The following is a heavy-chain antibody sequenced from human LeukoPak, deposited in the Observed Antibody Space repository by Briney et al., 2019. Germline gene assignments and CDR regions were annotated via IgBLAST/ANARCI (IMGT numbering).Heavy chain of an antibody. CDR1: GFTFSSYW. J-gene: IGHJ4*02. CDR2: IKQDGSEK. V-gene: IGHV3-7*01. Sequence: RGSLRLSCAASGFTFSSYWMSWVRQAPGKGLEWVANIKQDGSEKYYVDSVKGRFTISRDNAKNSLYLQMNSLRAEDTAVYYCARLRSAQGYYDSSGYYIWGQGTLVTVSS. CDR3: ARLRSAQGYYDSSGYYI. D-gene: IGHD3-22*01.